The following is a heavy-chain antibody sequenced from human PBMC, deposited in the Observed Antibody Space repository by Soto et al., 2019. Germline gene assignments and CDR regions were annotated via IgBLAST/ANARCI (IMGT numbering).Heavy chain of an antibody. J-gene: IGHJ4*01. CDR1: GYIFPDYY. V-gene: IGHV1-2*04. Sequence: ASVKVSCKASGYIFPDYYGDWARQAPGEGLEWMGRINPNGGGTKFAQKFEGWVTMTTDTSISTAYMELSRLNFDDTAVYYCARGEQLVHFDSWGQGTLVTVSS. CDR2: INPNGGGT. CDR3: ARGEQLVHFDS. D-gene: IGHD6-6*01.